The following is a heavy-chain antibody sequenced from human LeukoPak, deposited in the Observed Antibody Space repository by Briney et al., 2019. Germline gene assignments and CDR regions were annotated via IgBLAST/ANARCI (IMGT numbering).Heavy chain of an antibody. CDR3: ANLKVYAFDI. Sequence: GGSLRLSCAASGFTFSTYAMSWVRQAPGKGLEWVSLITGSGDTTYYADSVKGRFTISRDNSKYTLYLQMNSLRAEDTAIYYCANLKVYAFDIWGQGTMVTVSS. D-gene: IGHD5/OR15-5a*01. CDR1: GFTFSTYA. CDR2: ITGSGDTT. J-gene: IGHJ3*02. V-gene: IGHV3-23*01.